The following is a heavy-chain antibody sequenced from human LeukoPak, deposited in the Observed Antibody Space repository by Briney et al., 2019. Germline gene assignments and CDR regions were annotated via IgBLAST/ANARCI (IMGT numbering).Heavy chain of an antibody. CDR3: ARGAPLICDWFDP. CDR1: GYSISSGYY. CDR2: IYHSGIT. V-gene: IGHV4-38-2*02. J-gene: IGHJ5*02. Sequence: SETLSLTCTVSGYSISSGYYWGWIRQPPGKGLEWIGTIYHSGITYYNSSLKSRVTISVDTSKNQFSLNLNSVTAADTAVYYCARGAPLICDWFDPWGQGTLVTVSS. D-gene: IGHD2-15*01.